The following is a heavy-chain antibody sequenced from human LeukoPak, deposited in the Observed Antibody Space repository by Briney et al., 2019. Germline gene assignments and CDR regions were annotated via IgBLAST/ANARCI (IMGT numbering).Heavy chain of an antibody. D-gene: IGHD3-22*01. CDR2: IYYSGST. CDR3: ARGETYYYDSSGYYPSPFDY. V-gene: IGHV4-39*07. CDR1: GGSISSSSYY. J-gene: IGHJ4*02. Sequence: PSETLSLTCTVSGGSISSSSYYWGWIRQPPGKGLEWIGSIYYSGSTYYNPSLKSRVTISVDTSKNQFSLKLSSVTAADTAVYYCARGETYYYDSSGYYPSPFDYWGQGTLVTVSS.